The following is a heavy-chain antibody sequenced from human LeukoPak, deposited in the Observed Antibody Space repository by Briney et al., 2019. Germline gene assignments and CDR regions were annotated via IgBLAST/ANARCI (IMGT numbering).Heavy chain of an antibody. CDR3: ARGHVTGYFDY. Sequence: SETLSLTCAVYGGSFSGYYWSWIRQPPGKGLEWIGEINHSGSTNYNPSLKSRVTISVDTSKNQFSLKLSSVTAADTAVYYCARGHVTGYFDYWGQGNLVTVSS. CDR1: GGSFSGYY. D-gene: IGHD1-14*01. J-gene: IGHJ4*02. V-gene: IGHV4-34*01. CDR2: INHSGST.